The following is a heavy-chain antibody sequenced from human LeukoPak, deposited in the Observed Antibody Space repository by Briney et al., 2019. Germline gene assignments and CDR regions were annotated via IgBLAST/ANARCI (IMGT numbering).Heavy chain of an antibody. Sequence: SVKVSCKASGGTFSSYAISWVRQARRQRPEWIGWIAVGSGNTNYAQKFQERVTITRDMSTKTAHLELSGLRSEDTAVYYCAADLIAVTGSWYWGQGTLVTVSS. CDR1: GGTFSSYA. J-gene: IGHJ4*02. D-gene: IGHD6-19*01. CDR3: AADLIAVTGSWY. CDR2: IAVGSGNT. V-gene: IGHV1-58*02.